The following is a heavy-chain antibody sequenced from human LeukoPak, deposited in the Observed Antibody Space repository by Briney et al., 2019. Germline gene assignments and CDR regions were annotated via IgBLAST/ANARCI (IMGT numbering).Heavy chain of an antibody. J-gene: IGHJ3*02. Sequence: PGGSLRLSCAASGSSFSDQYMDWVRHAPGKGLQWVGRIGNKASRYTTEYAASVKGRFTISRDDSKSSLYLQMNSLKTEDTALYSCTRGYSGRSAYAFDIWGQGTMVTVSS. CDR2: IGNKASRYTT. D-gene: IGHD1-26*01. V-gene: IGHV3-72*01. CDR3: TRGYSGRSAYAFDI. CDR1: GSSFSDQY.